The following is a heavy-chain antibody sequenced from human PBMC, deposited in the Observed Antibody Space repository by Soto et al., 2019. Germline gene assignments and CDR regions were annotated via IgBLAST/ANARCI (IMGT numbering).Heavy chain of an antibody. CDR3: ARVGGGLASLGYYGMDV. CDR1: GYTFIGYY. J-gene: IGHJ6*02. D-gene: IGHD3-10*01. Sequence: ASVKVSCKASGYTFIGYYIHGVRQAPGQGLEWMGWINPNSGGTNYAQRFQGWVTMTRDRSISTAYMELSRLKSDDTAVYYCARVGGGLASLGYYGMDVWGQGTTVTVS. CDR2: INPNSGGT. V-gene: IGHV1-2*04.